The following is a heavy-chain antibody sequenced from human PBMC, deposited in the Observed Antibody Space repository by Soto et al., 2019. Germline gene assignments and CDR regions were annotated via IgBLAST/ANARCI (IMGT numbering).Heavy chain of an antibody. D-gene: IGHD5-18*01. Sequence: QVQLVESGGGVVQPGRSLRLSCAASGFTFSSYAMHWVRQAPGKGLEWVAVISYDGSNKYYADSVKGRFTISRDNSKNTLYLQRNSLRAEDTAVYHGARDPLWGTAMVLWYFDLWGRGTLVTVSS. J-gene: IGHJ2*01. V-gene: IGHV3-30-3*01. CDR1: GFTFSSYA. CDR2: ISYDGSNK. CDR3: ARDPLWGTAMVLWYFDL.